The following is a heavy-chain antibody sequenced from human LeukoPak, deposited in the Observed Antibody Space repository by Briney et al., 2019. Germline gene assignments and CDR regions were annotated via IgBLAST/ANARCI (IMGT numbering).Heavy chain of an antibody. CDR2: TRNKPKNYET. CDR3: ARDFNPYCGTNCYFDAFDV. CDR1: GFTFSDHQ. Sequence: GGSLRLSCAVSGFTFSDHQMDWVRQAPGKGLEWVGRTRNKPKNYETEYAASVRGRFITSRDESKNSVYLQMNSLRAEDTAVYYCARDFNPYCGTNCYFDAFDVWGQGTVVTVSS. D-gene: IGHD2-21*01. J-gene: IGHJ3*01. V-gene: IGHV3-72*01.